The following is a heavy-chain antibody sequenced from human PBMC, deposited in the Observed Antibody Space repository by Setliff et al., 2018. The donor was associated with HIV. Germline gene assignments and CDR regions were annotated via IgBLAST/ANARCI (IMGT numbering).Heavy chain of an antibody. D-gene: IGHD3-10*01. J-gene: IGHJ4*02. V-gene: IGHV4-34*01. CDR1: GGSFNDYY. CDR3: ARGMNSYGSGSYLPLGY. Sequence: SETLSLTCAVYGGSFNDYYWTWIRQPPGKGLEWIGEIDHSGSTKYHASLKSRVTISIDTSKNQISLKLSSVTAADTAVYYCARGMNSYGSGSYLPLGYWGQGTLVTVSS. CDR2: IDHSGST.